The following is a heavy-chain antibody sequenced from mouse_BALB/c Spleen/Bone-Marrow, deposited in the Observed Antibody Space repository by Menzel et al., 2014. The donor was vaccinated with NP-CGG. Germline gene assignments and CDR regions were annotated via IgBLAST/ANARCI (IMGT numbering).Heavy chain of an antibody. V-gene: IGHV5-17*02. CDR2: ISSGSSTI. CDR1: GFTFSSFG. CDR3: AREYGNCWFAY. J-gene: IGHJ3*01. D-gene: IGHD2-10*02. Sequence: EVQRVESGGGLVQPGGSRKLSCAASGFTFSSFGMHWVRQAPEKGLEWVAYISSGSSTIYYADTVKGRFTISRDNPKNTLFLQMTGLRSEDTAMYYCAREYGNCWFAYWGQGTLVTVSA.